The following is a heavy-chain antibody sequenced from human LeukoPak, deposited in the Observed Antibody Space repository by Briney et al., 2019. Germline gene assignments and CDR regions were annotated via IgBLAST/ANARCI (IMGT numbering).Heavy chain of an antibody. D-gene: IGHD4-17*01. J-gene: IGHJ5*02. CDR2: IYYSGST. CDR3: ARHLSGDYAWFDT. CDR1: GGSISSYY. V-gene: IGHV4-59*08. Sequence: PSETLSLTCTVSGGSISSYYWSWIRQPPGKGLEWIGYIYYSGSTNYDPPLKSRVTISVDTSKNQFSLKVNSVTAADTAVYYCARHLSGDYAWFDTWGQGTLVTVFS.